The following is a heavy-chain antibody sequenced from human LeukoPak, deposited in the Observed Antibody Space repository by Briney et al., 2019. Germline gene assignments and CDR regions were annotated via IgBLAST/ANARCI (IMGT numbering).Heavy chain of an antibody. J-gene: IGHJ6*03. D-gene: IGHD3-10*01. V-gene: IGHV4-39*01. Sequence: PSETLSLTCTVSGGSISSSSYYWGWIRQPPGKGLEWIGSIYYSGSTYYNPSLKSRVTISVDTSKNQFSLKLSSVTAADTAVYYCARQGSGSGPLSYYYYYYMDVWGEGTTVTVSS. CDR3: ARQGSGSGPLSYYYYYYMDV. CDR2: IYYSGST. CDR1: GGSISSSSYY.